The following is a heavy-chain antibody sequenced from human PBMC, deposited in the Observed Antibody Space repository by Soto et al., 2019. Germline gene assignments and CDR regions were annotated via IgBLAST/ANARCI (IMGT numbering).Heavy chain of an antibody. D-gene: IGHD3-10*01. CDR3: ARASITMVRGVIPHYYYYMDV. V-gene: IGHV3-48*01. CDR2: ISSSSSTI. J-gene: IGHJ6*03. CDR1: GFTFSSYS. Sequence: GGSLRLSCAASGFTFSSYSMNWVRQAPGKGLEWVSYISSSSSTIYYADSVKGRFTISRDNAKNSLYLQMNSLRAEDTAVYYCARASITMVRGVIPHYYYYMDVWGKGTTVTVSS.